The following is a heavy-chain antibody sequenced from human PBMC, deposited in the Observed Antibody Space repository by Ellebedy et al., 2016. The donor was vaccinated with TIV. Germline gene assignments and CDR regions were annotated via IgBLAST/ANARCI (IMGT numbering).Heavy chain of an antibody. CDR2: VIPILGIA. J-gene: IGHJ4*02. V-gene: IGHV1-69*04. Sequence: AASAKVSCKASAGNISSYAISWVRQAPGPGLEWMGRVIPILGIANYAQKSQGRVTITADKSTSTAYMELSSLRSEDTAVYYCARAVAPDRDMVTGYWGQGTLVTVSS. CDR1: AGNISSYA. CDR3: ARAVAPDRDMVTGY. D-gene: IGHD5-18*01.